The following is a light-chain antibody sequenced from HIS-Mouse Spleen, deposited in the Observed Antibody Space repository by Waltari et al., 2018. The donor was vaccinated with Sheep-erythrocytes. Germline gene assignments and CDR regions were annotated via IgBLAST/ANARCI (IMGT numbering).Light chain of an antibody. CDR2: EGS. J-gene: IGLJ3*02. V-gene: IGLV2-23*01. CDR1: SSDVGGYNL. Sequence: QSALTQPASVSGSPGQSITISCTGTSSDVGGYNLVSWSQQHPGKAPKLMIYEGSKRPSGVSNRFSGATSGNTASLTISWLQAEDEADYYCCSYAGSSTPWVFGGGTKLTVL. CDR3: CSYAGSSTPWV.